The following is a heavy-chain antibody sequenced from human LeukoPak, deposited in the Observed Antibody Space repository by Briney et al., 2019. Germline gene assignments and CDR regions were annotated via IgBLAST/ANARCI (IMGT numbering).Heavy chain of an antibody. CDR2: ISSSSSYI. J-gene: IGHJ4*02. CDR1: GFTFSSYS. V-gene: IGHV3-21*01. D-gene: IGHD2-2*01. CDR3: ARDGDCSSTSCYHEN. Sequence: GGSLRLSCAASGFTFSSYSMNWVRQAPGKGLEWVSSISSSSSYIYYADSVKGRFTISRDNAKNSLYLQMNSLRAEDTAVYYCARDGDCSSTSCYHENWGQGTLVTVSS.